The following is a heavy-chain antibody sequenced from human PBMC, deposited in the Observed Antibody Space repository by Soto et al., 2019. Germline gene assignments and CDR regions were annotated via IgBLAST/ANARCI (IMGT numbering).Heavy chain of an antibody. D-gene: IGHD1-1*01. V-gene: IGHV4-59*03. CDR3: ATGAGWQTDY. J-gene: IGHJ4*02. Sequence: PSETLSLTCTVSGGSISGYYWSWIRQPPGKGLEWIGYVYDSGSTKYHPSLESRVAISRDSSKNQFSLRLSSVTSADAAVYYCATGAGWQTDYWGQGTLVTVSS. CDR1: GGSISGYY. CDR2: VYDSGST.